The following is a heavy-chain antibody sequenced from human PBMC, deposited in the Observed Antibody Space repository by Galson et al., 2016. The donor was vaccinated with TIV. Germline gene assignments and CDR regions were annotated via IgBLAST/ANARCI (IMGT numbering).Heavy chain of an antibody. CDR2: IKTDGSRT. D-gene: IGHD3-3*01. V-gene: IGHV3-74*01. J-gene: IGHJ3*01. Sequence: SLRLSCAASGFTFSNFWMHWVRHVPGKGLVWVSRIKTDGSRTDYVDSVKGRFSISRANVKNTVYLQMDSLRAEDTAVYYCRARGDSRAHDVFDFWGHGTMVTVSS. CDR3: RARGDSRAHDVFDF. CDR1: GFTFSNFW.